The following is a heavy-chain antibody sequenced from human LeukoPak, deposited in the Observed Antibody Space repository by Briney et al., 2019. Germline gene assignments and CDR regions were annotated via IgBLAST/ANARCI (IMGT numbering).Heavy chain of an antibody. D-gene: IGHD5-24*01. J-gene: IGHJ4*02. V-gene: IGHV3-30*03. Sequence: PGRSLRLSCAASGFTFSSYGMHWVRQAPGKGLEWVAVISYDGSNKYYADSVKGRFTISRDNSKNTLYLQMNSLRAEDTAVYYCATEMATISYFDYWGQGALVTVSS. CDR3: ATEMATISYFDY. CDR1: GFTFSSYG. CDR2: ISYDGSNK.